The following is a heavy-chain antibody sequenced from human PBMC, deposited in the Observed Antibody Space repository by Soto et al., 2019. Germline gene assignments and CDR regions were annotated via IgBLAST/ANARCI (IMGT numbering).Heavy chain of an antibody. CDR2: ISAYSGST. CDR3: ARSIAEAVDFDC. D-gene: IGHD6-19*01. Sequence: QVQLVQSGAEVKKPGASVKVSCKASGYTFTSYGISWVRQAPGQGLEWMGWISAYSGSTNYAQKLQGRVTMTTDTSASTAYMELRSLKYDDKAVYYCARSIAEAVDFDCWGQGTLVTVSS. CDR1: GYTFTSYG. V-gene: IGHV1-18*01. J-gene: IGHJ4*02.